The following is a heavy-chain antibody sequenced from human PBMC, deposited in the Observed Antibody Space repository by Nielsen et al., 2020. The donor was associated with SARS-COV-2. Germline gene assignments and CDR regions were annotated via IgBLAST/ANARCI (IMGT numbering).Heavy chain of an antibody. CDR2: INWHGGST. V-gene: IGHV3-20*04. CDR3: ATDGQAFEY. CDR1: GLKFDDYP. Sequence: GGSLRLSCAASGLKFDDYPMSWVRQAPGQGLEWVAGINWHGGSTDYADSVKGRFIISRDNARSSLHLQMNSLRAEDTSLYYCATDGQAFEYWGRGTLVSVSS. D-gene: IGHD4-17*01. J-gene: IGHJ4*02.